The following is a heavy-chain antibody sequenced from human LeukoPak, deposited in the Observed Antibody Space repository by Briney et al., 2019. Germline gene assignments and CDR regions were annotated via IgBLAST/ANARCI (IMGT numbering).Heavy chain of an antibody. CDR3: ARDQEGFDY. J-gene: IGHJ4*02. Sequence: ASVKVSCKASGYTFTSNYIHWVRQAPGQGLEWMGMIYPRDGSTSYAQRFQGRVTVTRDTSTSTVHMELSGLRSEGTAVYYCARDQEGFDYWGQGTLVTVSS. CDR2: IYPRDGST. CDR1: GYTFTSNY. V-gene: IGHV1-46*01.